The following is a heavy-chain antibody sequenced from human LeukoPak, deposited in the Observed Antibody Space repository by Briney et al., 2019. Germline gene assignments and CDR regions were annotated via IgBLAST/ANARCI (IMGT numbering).Heavy chain of an antibody. CDR3: ARFPHLGTPFDY. D-gene: IGHD6-13*01. J-gene: IGHJ4*02. Sequence: GASLQISCKGSGYIFTSYWIGWVRQLPGKGLEWMGIIYPGDSDTRYSPSFQGQVTISADKSISTAYLQWSSLKASDTAMYYCARFPHLGTPFDYWGQGTLVTVSS. V-gene: IGHV5-51*01. CDR2: IYPGDSDT. CDR1: GYIFTSYW.